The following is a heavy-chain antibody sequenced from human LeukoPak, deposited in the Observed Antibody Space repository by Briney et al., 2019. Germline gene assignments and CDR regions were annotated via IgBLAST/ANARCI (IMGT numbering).Heavy chain of an antibody. CDR1: GFTFSSYA. Sequence: GGSLRLSCAASGFTFSSYAMSWVRQAPGKGLEWVSAISGSGGSTYYADSVKGRFTISRDNSKNTLYLQMNSLRAEDTAVYYCARVDGSSSWPDAFDIWGQGTMVTVSS. J-gene: IGHJ3*02. V-gene: IGHV3-23*01. D-gene: IGHD6-13*01. CDR3: ARVDGSSSWPDAFDI. CDR2: ISGSGGST.